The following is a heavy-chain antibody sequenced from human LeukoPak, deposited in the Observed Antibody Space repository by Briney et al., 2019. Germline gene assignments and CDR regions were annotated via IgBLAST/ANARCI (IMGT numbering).Heavy chain of an antibody. Sequence: PGGSLRLSCAASGFTFSSYWMHWVRQAPGKGLVWVSRINSDGSSTSYADSVKGRFTISRDNARNTLYLQMNSLRAEDTAVYYCARGIWSSHKADYYLDHWGQGTLVTVSS. CDR2: INSDGSST. CDR1: GFTFSSYW. CDR3: ARGIWSSHKADYYLDH. D-gene: IGHD3-3*01. J-gene: IGHJ4*02. V-gene: IGHV3-74*01.